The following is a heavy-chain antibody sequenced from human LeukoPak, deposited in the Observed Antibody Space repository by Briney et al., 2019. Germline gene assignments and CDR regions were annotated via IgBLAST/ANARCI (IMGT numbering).Heavy chain of an antibody. CDR1: GLTVSNQF. Sequence: PGGSLRLSCAASGLTVSNQFMDWVRQAPGKGLEWVSTIYSGGATYYSDSVRGRFTISRDSSQNTVYLQMNSLRAEDTAVYYCARGGGYNRYYFDYWGQGTLVTVSS. CDR2: IYSGGAT. J-gene: IGHJ4*02. V-gene: IGHV3-66*01. CDR3: ARGGGYNRYYFDY. D-gene: IGHD5-24*01.